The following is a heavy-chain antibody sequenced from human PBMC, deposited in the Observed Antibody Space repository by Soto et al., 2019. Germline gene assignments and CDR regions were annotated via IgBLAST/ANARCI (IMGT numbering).Heavy chain of an antibody. CDR3: AKYASSTWSLFDY. D-gene: IGHD6-13*01. CDR1: GLTFDSFG. J-gene: IGHJ4*02. V-gene: IGHV3-23*01. Sequence: GGSLRLSCAASGLTFDSFGMTWVRQAPGKGLEWVSSISGSGTSTYYADSVKGRFTISRDNSRNTLYLQMNSLRAEDTALYYCAKYASSTWSLFDYWGQGTLVTVSS. CDR2: ISGSGTST.